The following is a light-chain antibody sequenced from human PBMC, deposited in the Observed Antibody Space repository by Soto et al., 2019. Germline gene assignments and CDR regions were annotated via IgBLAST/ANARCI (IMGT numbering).Light chain of an antibody. CDR3: QQYGSSSWT. CDR2: GAS. J-gene: IGKJ1*01. CDR1: QSFTGSY. V-gene: IGKV3-20*01. Sequence: EIVLTQSPGTLSLSPGERATLSCRASQSFTGSYLAWYQQKPGLAPRLLIYGASSRATGIPDRFSGSGSGTDFTLTISRLEPEDFAVYYCQQYGSSSWTFGQGTKVEIK.